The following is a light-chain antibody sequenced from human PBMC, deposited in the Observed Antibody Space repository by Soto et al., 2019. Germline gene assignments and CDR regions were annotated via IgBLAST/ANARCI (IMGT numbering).Light chain of an antibody. Sequence: EIVLTQSPVTLSLSPGERATLSCRASQSVSSSYLAWYQQKPGQAPRLLIYGASNRATGIPDRFSGSGSGIDFTLTISRLEPEDFAVYYCQQYGSSGTFGQGTKVDI. CDR2: GAS. CDR3: QQYGSSGT. CDR1: QSVSSSY. J-gene: IGKJ1*01. V-gene: IGKV3-20*01.